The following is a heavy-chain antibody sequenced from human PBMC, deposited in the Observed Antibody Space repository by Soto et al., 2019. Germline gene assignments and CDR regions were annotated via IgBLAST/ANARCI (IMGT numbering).Heavy chain of an antibody. D-gene: IGHD5-12*01. J-gene: IGHJ4*02. CDR3: ARDSVGSGYD. CDR1: GGSISSSSYY. CDR2: IYYSGST. Sequence: ASETLSLTCTVSGGSISSSSYYWGWIRQPPGKGLEWIGSIYYSGSTYYNPSLKSRVTISVDTSKNQFSLELRSVTAADTAVYYCARDSVGSGYDWGQGTLVTVSS. V-gene: IGHV4-39*07.